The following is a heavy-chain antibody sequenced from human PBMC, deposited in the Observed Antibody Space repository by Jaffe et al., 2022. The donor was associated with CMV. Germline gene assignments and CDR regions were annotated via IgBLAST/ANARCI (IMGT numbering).Heavy chain of an antibody. Sequence: QVQLQESGPGLVKPSQTLSLACSVSGGSISSGVYYWSWIRQHPGKGLEWIGYIYYSGSTYYNPSLKSRVTISRDTSKNQFSLKLTSVTVADTAVYYCARARSNSFQDYWGQGTLVTVSS. J-gene: IGHJ4*02. CDR3: ARARSNSFQDY. V-gene: IGHV4-31*03. CDR2: IYYSGST. CDR1: GGSISSGVYY. D-gene: IGHD6-6*01.